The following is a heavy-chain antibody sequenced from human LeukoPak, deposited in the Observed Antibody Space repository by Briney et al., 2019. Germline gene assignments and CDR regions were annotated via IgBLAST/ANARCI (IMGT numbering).Heavy chain of an antibody. CDR1: GGSISSYY. CDR3: VRAPGLADMDV. Sequence: SETLSLTCTVSGGSISSYYWTWIRQPPGKGLEWIGYIYYSGSTNYNPSLKSRVTISVDTSKNQFSLKLTSVTAADTAVYYCVRAPGLADMDVWGKGTTVAISS. V-gene: IGHV4-59*01. D-gene: IGHD3/OR15-3a*01. CDR2: IYYSGST. J-gene: IGHJ6*03.